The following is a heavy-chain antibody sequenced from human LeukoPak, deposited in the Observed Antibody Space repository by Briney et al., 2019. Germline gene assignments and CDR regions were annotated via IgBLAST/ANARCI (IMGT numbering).Heavy chain of an antibody. CDR2: MNPNSGNT. Sequence: PGASVKVSCKASGYTFTSSDINWVRQATGQGLEWMEWMNPNSGNTGYARKFQGRVTMTRDTSISTAYMELSSLRSEDTAVYYCARGDGWFDYWGQGTLVTVSS. CDR1: GYTFTSSD. D-gene: IGHD3-10*01. V-gene: IGHV1-8*01. CDR3: ARGDGWFDY. J-gene: IGHJ4*02.